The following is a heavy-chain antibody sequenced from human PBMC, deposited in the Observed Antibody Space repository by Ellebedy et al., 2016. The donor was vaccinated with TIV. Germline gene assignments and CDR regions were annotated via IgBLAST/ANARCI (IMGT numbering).Heavy chain of an antibody. CDR1: GFTFSSYN. Sequence: GESLKISCAASGFTFSSYNMNWVRQAPGKGLEWVSSISSSSSYIYYADSVKGRFTISRDNAKNSLYLQMNSLRAEDTAVYYCARVGYCSSTSCYAGDYWGQGTLVTVSS. CDR2: ISSSSSYI. D-gene: IGHD2-2*01. CDR3: ARVGYCSSTSCYAGDY. J-gene: IGHJ4*02. V-gene: IGHV3-21*01.